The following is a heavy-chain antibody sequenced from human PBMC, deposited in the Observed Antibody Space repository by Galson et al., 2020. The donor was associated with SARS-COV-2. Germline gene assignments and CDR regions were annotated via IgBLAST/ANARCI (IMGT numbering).Heavy chain of an antibody. Sequence: SETLSLTCTVSGGSISSGDYYWSWIRQPPGKGLEWIGYIYYSLSTFYNPSLKSRVTISVDTSKNQFSLRLSSVTAADTAFYYCARGGITFGGVIVEELDAMDVWGQGTSVTVSS. CDR2: IYYSLST. V-gene: IGHV4-30-4*01. J-gene: IGHJ6*02. CDR1: GGSISSGDYY. D-gene: IGHD3-16*02. CDR3: ARGGITFGGVIVEELDAMDV.